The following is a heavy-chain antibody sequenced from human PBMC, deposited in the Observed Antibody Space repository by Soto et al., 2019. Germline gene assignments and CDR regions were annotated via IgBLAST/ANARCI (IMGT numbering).Heavy chain of an antibody. D-gene: IGHD1-26*01. J-gene: IGHJ6*02. CDR2: INPSSGDT. Sequence: ASVKVSCKASGYTFINFFIQWVRQAPGQGLEWMWWINPSSGDTQYVEKFQDRVTMTTDATTNTAYMDLRTLRSDDTAVYYCARESGGAAPYYFYYAMDVWGQGTTVTV. CDR1: GYTFINFF. V-gene: IGHV1-2*02. CDR3: ARESGGAAPYYFYYAMDV.